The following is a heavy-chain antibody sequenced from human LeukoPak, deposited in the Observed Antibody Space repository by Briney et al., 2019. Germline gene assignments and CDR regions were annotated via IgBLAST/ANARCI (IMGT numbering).Heavy chain of an antibody. CDR3: ARDVAYYDILTGYYNSGYYGMDV. CDR1: GFTFSSYS. V-gene: IGHV3-21*01. CDR2: ISSSSSYI. J-gene: IGHJ6*04. Sequence: PGGSLRLSCAASGFTFSSYSMNWVRQAPGKGLEWVSSISSSSSYIYYADSVKGRFTISRDNAKNSLYLQMNRLRAEDTAVYYCARDVAYYDILTGYYNSGYYGMDVWGKGTTVTVSS. D-gene: IGHD3-9*01.